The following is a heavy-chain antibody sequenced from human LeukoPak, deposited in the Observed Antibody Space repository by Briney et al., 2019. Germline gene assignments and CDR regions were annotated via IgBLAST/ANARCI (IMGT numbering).Heavy chain of an antibody. J-gene: IGHJ4*02. Sequence: SETLSLTCNVSGGSISTITYYWGWIRQPPGKGLEWVGHMYYRGNTFYNPSLKGRVTISVDTSKNQFSLKLRSVTAAGTAVYYCARLYGNYQNYFDYWGQGTLVTVSS. CDR3: ARLYGNYQNYFDY. D-gene: IGHD1-7*01. V-gene: IGHV4-39*07. CDR2: MYYRGNT. CDR1: GGSISTITYY.